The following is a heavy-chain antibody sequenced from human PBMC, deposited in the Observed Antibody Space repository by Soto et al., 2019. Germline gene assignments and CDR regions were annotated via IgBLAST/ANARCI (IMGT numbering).Heavy chain of an antibody. CDR1: GFTFSNYA. CDR3: ANGGTGEGYFDH. V-gene: IGHV3-23*01. D-gene: IGHD7-27*01. CDR2: ISGNCGKT. Sequence: EVQLLESGGGLVQPGGSLRLSCVASGFTFSNYAMSWVRKAPGKGLEWVSAISGNCGKTYYADSVKGRFTISRDNSKNTLYQQMNSLRADDTAVYYCANGGTGEGYFDHWGQGILVTVSS. J-gene: IGHJ4*02.